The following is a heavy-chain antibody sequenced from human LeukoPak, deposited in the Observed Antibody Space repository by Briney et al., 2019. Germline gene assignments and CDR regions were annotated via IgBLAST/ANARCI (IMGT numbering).Heavy chain of an antibody. D-gene: IGHD2-21*02. CDR3: ARAPGYCGGDCYGPYYYYYYGMDV. J-gene: IGHJ6*02. Sequence: SETLSLTCTVSGGSISGYYWSWIRQPPGKGLEWIGEINHSGSTNYNPSLKSRVTISVDTSKNQFSLKLSSVTAADTAVYYCARAPGYCGGDCYGPYYYYYYGMDVWGQGTTVTVSS. V-gene: IGHV4-34*01. CDR1: GGSISGYY. CDR2: INHSGST.